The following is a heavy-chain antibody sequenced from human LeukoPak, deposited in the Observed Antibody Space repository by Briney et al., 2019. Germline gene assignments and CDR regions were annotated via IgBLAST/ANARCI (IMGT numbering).Heavy chain of an antibody. J-gene: IGHJ6*03. Sequence: ASVKVSCKASGYTFTSYYMHWLRQAPGQGLEWMGIINPSGGSTSYAQKFQGRVTMTRDTSTSTVYMELSSLRSEDTAVYYCASSEGAAADYYYYMDVWGKGTTVTVSS. D-gene: IGHD6-13*01. V-gene: IGHV1-46*01. CDR3: ASSEGAAADYYYYMDV. CDR1: GYTFTSYY. CDR2: INPSGGST.